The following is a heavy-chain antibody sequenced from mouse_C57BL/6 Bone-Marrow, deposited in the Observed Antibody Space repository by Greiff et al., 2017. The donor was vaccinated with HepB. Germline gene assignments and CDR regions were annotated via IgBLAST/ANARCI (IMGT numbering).Heavy chain of an antibody. V-gene: IGHV1-63*01. CDR1: GYTFTNYW. CDR2: IYPGGGYT. D-gene: IGHD2-4*01. J-gene: IGHJ4*01. CDR3: ARGYDYDDYAMDY. Sequence: QVHVKQSGAELVRPGTSVKMSCKASGYTFTNYWIGWAKQRPGHGLEWIGDIYPGGGYTNYNEKFKGKATLTADKSSSTAYMQFSSLTSEDSAIYYCARGYDYDDYAMDYWGQGTSVTVSS.